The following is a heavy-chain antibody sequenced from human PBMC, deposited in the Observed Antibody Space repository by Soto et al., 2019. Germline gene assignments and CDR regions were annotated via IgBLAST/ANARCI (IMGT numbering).Heavy chain of an antibody. CDR3: ARGFRRLAGWFDP. CDR1: GGSFSGYY. V-gene: IGHV4-34*01. J-gene: IGHJ5*02. D-gene: IGHD6-19*01. CDR2: INHSGST. Sequence: QVQLQQWGAGLLKPSETLSLTCAVYGGSFSGYYWSWIRQPPGKGLEWIGEINHSGSTNYNPSLKNRVTISVDTSKNQVSLRLRSVTGADTDVYNCARGFRRLAGWFDPWGQGTLVTVSS.